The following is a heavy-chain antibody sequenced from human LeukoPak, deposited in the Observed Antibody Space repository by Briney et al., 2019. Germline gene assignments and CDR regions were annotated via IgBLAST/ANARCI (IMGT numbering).Heavy chain of an antibody. D-gene: IGHD6-6*01. CDR3: ARVAIGLSSSSDY. Sequence: ASVKVSCKASGYTFTSYYMHWVRQAPGQGLEWMGIINPSGGSTSYAQKLQGRVTMTTDTSTSTAYMELRSLRSDDTAVCYCARVAIGLSSSSDYWGQGTLVTVSS. CDR2: INPSGGST. CDR1: GYTFTSYY. V-gene: IGHV1-46*01. J-gene: IGHJ4*02.